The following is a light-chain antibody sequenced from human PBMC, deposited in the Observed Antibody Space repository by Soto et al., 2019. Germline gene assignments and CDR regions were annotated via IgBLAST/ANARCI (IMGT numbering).Light chain of an antibody. Sequence: DIQMTQSPSSVSASVGDRVTMTCRASQGISSWLVWYQQKPGKAPKPLIYAASSLQSGVPSRFSGSGSGTDFTLTISGLQPEDPATYYCQQANSFPWTFGQGTKVDIK. CDR2: AAS. V-gene: IGKV1-12*01. CDR1: QGISSW. CDR3: QQANSFPWT. J-gene: IGKJ1*01.